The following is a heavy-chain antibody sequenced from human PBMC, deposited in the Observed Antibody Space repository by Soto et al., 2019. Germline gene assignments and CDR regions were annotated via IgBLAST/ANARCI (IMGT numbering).Heavy chain of an antibody. J-gene: IGHJ5*02. Sequence: PSETLSLTCTVSGGSISSYYCSWIRQPPGKGLEWIGYIYYSGSTNYNPSLKSRVTISVDTSKNQFSLKLSSVTAADTAVYYCARNDDYGNWFDPWGQGTLVTVSS. CDR3: ARNDDYGNWFDP. V-gene: IGHV4-59*01. CDR2: IYYSGST. CDR1: GGSISSYY. D-gene: IGHD4-17*01.